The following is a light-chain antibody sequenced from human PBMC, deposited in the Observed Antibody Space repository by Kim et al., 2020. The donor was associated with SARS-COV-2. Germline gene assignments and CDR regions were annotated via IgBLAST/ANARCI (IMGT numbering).Light chain of an antibody. V-gene: IGLV6-57*04. CDR3: QSYDSGNHWV. J-gene: IGLJ3*02. Sequence: NFMLTQPHSVSASPGKTVSISCTRSSGSIASNYVQWYQQRPGSAPTTVIYADTQRPSGVPDRYSGSIDSSSNSASLTISGLKTEDEADYYCQSYDSGNHWVFGGGTQLTVL. CDR1: SGSIASNY. CDR2: ADT.